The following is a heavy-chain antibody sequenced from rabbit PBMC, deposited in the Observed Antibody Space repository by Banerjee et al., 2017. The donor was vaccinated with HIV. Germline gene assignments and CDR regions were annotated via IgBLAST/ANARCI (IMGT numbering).Heavy chain of an antibody. Sequence: QEQLVESGGGLVKPEGSLTLTCTTSGFSFSSYYMCWVRQAPGKGLEWIACIVTGNGETVYASWAKGRFTISKTSSTTVTLQMTSLTAADTATFFCTRTAGHANSGDGYFYLWGPGTLVTVS. J-gene: IGHJ4*01. CDR3: TRTAGHANSGDGYFYL. V-gene: IGHV1S45*01. D-gene: IGHD1-1*01. CDR2: IVTGNGET. CDR1: GFSFSSYY.